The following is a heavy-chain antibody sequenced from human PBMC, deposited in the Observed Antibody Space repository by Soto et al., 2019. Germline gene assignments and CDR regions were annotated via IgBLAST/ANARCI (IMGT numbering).Heavy chain of an antibody. CDR3: AKDRVYGDYTLAYFDY. CDR2: ISGSGGST. J-gene: IGHJ4*02. Sequence: PGGCIRLSCAASGFTVSSYAMSWLLQAPGKGLEWVSAISGSGGSTYYADSVKGRFTISRDNSKNTLYLQMNSLRAEDTAVYYCAKDRVYGDYTLAYFDYWGQGTLVTVSS. V-gene: IGHV3-23*01. CDR1: GFTVSSYA. D-gene: IGHD4-17*01.